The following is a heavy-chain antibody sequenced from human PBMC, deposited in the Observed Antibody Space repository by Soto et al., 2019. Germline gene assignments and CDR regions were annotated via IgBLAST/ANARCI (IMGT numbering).Heavy chain of an antibody. CDR1: GFTFSDYY. J-gene: IGHJ3*02. CDR2: ISSSSSYT. CDR3: ARGDMITFGGVIGI. D-gene: IGHD3-16*01. Sequence: AGGSLRLSCAASGFTFSDYYMSWIRQAPGKGLEWVSYISSSSSYTNYADSVKGRFTISRDNAKNSLYLQMNSLRAEDTAVYYCARGDMITFGGVIGIWGQGTMVTVSS. V-gene: IGHV3-11*06.